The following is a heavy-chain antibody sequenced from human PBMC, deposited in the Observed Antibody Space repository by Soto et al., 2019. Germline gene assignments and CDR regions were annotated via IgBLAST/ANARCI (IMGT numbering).Heavy chain of an antibody. D-gene: IGHD3-22*01. CDR2: INQDGGEK. CDR3: ARSKNYYDSSGYYGAFDY. V-gene: IGHV3-7*01. Sequence: XGSLILSCSASGFTFSISWMSWVRQAPGKGLDWVANINQDGGEKYYVDSVKGRFTISRDNAKNSLYLQMNSLRAEDTAVYYCARSKNYYDSSGYYGAFDYWGQGTLVTVSS. CDR1: GFTFSISW. J-gene: IGHJ4*02.